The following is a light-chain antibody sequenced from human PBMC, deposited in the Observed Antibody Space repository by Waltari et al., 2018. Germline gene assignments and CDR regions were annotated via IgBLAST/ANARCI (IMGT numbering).Light chain of an antibody. CDR2: WSF. CDR1: QSLISTSNNKNF. Sequence: DIVMTQSPESLAVSLGERATLNCKSSQSLISTSNNKNFLAWYQVKLGQPPKLLFYWSFTRQSGVPDRFSGSGSGTDFTLTISSLQAEDVAIYYCQQYYTMPVTFGGGTKVEIK. J-gene: IGKJ4*01. CDR3: QQYYTMPVT. V-gene: IGKV4-1*01.